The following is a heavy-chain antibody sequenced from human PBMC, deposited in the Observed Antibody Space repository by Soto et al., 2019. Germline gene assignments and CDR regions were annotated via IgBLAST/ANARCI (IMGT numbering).Heavy chain of an antibody. D-gene: IGHD4-17*01. Sequence: QVQLVQSGAEVKKPGASVKVSCKASGYTFTSYDINWVRQATGQGLEYLGWMNPNSGNTAYVQKFQGRVTMTWDTSITTAYMELSSLRSEDTAVSCCARGIKYGAYSRWFAPWGQGTLVTVSS. CDR2: MNPNSGNT. J-gene: IGHJ5*02. CDR1: GYTFTSYD. CDR3: ARGIKYGAYSRWFAP. V-gene: IGHV1-8*01.